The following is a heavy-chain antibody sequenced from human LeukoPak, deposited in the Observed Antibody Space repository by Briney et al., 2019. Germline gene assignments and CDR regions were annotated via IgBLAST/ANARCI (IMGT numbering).Heavy chain of an antibody. Sequence: GGSLRLSCGASGFTFSSYAMSWVRQAPGKGLEWVSAIGGNGGSTYYAESVKGRFTISRDNSKNTLYLQMDSLRADDTALYYCAKEQGWFGECSTYWGQGTLVTVSS. J-gene: IGHJ4*02. CDR1: GFTFSSYA. CDR3: AKEQGWFGECSTY. D-gene: IGHD3-10*01. V-gene: IGHV3-23*01. CDR2: IGGNGGST.